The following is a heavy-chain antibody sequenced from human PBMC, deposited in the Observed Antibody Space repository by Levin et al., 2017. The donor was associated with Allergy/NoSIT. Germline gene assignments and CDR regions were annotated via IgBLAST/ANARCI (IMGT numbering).Heavy chain of an antibody. CDR3: ATVEGLFCSGVSCSYSFHY. D-gene: IGHD3-9*01. CDR2: IYRSGDT. CDR1: GGSISTDNW. V-gene: IGHV4-4*02. J-gene: IGHJ4*02. Sequence: SETLSLTCAVSGGSISTDNWWSWIRQPPGKGLEWIGEIYRSGDTNHNPSLRSRVTMSVDNSKNQFSLKLSSVTAADTAVYYCATVEGLFCSGVSCSYSFHYWGQGALVTVSS.